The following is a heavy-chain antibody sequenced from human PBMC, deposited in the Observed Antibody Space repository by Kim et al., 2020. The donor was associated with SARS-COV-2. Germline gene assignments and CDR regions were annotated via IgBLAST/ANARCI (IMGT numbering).Heavy chain of an antibody. Sequence: GGSLRLSCAASGFIFSSYSMNWVRQSPGKGLEWIAHISSSASLLYYADSVKGRFTISRDNAKNSLYLQMNSLRGEDTAVYYCSRGPGPGAVPSYHYYYGMDVWGQGTTVTVSS. CDR1: GFIFSSYS. V-gene: IGHV3-48*04. D-gene: IGHD2-2*01. CDR3: SRGPGPGAVPSYHYYYGMDV. J-gene: IGHJ6*02. CDR2: ISSSASLL.